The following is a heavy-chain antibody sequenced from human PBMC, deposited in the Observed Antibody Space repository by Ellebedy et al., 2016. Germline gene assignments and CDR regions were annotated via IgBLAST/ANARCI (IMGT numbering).Heavy chain of an antibody. V-gene: IGHV1-8*01. CDR2: MNPNSGNT. CDR1: GYTFTSYD. CDR3: GRYSSGWGGYYYGMDV. Sequence: ASVKVSCXASGYTFTSYDINWVRQATGQGLEWMGWMNPNSGNTGYAQKFQGRVTMTRNTSISTAYMELSSLRSEDTAVYYCGRYSSGWGGYYYGMDVWGQGTTVTVSS. D-gene: IGHD6-19*01. J-gene: IGHJ6*02.